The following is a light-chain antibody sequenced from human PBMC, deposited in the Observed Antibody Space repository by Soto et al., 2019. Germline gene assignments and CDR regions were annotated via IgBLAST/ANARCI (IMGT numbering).Light chain of an antibody. CDR3: SSFTSRFTFV. CDR2: EVT. V-gene: IGLV2-14*01. CDR1: PRDVGAYNY. J-gene: IGLJ1*01. Sequence: SVLTQPASVSGAPGQSIAISCTGTPRDVGAYNYVSWYQQHPGKAPQLMISEVTNRPSGGSDRFSGSKSGNTASLTISGLQAEDEADYYCSSFTSRFTFVFGTGTKVTVL.